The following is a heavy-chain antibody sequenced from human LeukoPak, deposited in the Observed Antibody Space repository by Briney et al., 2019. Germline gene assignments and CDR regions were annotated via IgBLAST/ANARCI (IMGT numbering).Heavy chain of an antibody. Sequence: GGSLRLSCAASGFTFSTYFWMHWLRQAPGKGLVWVSRLRSDGGSSAYADFVKGRFTISRDNAKNTLYLQMNTLRAEDTAVYYCVRDLDLGGYSSFVSWGQGTLVTVSS. CDR3: VRDLDLGGYSSFVS. V-gene: IGHV3-74*01. CDR2: LRSDGGSS. D-gene: IGHD4-23*01. J-gene: IGHJ4*02. CDR1: GFTFSTYFW.